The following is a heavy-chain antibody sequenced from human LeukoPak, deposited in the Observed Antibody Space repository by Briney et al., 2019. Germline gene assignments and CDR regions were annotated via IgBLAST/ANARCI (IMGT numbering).Heavy chain of an antibody. Sequence: ASVKVSCNPSGYPFMESDVHWVRQAPGQGPDWMGFINPKSGGTKYAQRFQDRLSLTTDTSTNTVSMELSSLTFDDTAFYYCTRGLIGKTSSDTHLESWGPGALVTVSS. CDR1: GYPFMESD. J-gene: IGHJ4*02. CDR3: TRGLIGKTSSDTHLES. V-gene: IGHV1-2*02. D-gene: IGHD3-3*01. CDR2: INPKSGGT.